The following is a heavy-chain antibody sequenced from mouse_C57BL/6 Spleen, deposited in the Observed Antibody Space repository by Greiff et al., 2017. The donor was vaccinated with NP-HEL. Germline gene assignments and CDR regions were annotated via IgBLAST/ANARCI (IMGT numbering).Heavy chain of an antibody. Sequence: EVQVVESGGDLVKPGGSLKLSCAASGFTFSSYGMSWVRQTPDKRLEWVATISSGGSYTYYPDSVKGRFTISRDNAKNTLYLQMSSLKSEDTAMYYCARQTTVVADDYAMDYWGQGTSVTVSS. CDR1: GFTFSSYG. CDR3: ARQTTVVADDYAMDY. J-gene: IGHJ4*01. CDR2: ISSGGSYT. V-gene: IGHV5-6*01. D-gene: IGHD1-1*01.